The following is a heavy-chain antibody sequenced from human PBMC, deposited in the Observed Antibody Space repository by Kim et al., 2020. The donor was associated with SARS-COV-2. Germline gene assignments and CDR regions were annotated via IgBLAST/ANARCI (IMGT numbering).Heavy chain of an antibody. CDR3: VKGSWYGSRVEGS. D-gene: IGHD3-10*01. CDR2: ISFIETNT. V-gene: IGHV3-30*18. CDR1: GLTFSSSD. J-gene: IGHJ1*01. Sequence: GGSLRLSCVGSGLTFSSSDMHWVRQAPGMGLEWVAVISFIETNTYYADSVRGRFTISRDNSKKTVYLQMNSLRDDDTAVYYCVKGSWYGSRVEGSWGQGTLVTVSS.